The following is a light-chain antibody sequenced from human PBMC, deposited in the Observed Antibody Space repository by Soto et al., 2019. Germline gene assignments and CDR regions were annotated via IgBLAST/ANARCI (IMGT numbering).Light chain of an antibody. Sequence: ILMTQSPATRSVSPGERPTLSWTASQSVGSYSAWYQQKPGQATRLVIYDIFTRATGAPTRISGSGSGTEFTLTISSLQSEDFAVYYCQQYNNWWTFGQGTKVDIK. CDR3: QQYNNWWT. CDR1: QSVGSY. J-gene: IGKJ1*01. CDR2: DIF. V-gene: IGKV3D-15*01.